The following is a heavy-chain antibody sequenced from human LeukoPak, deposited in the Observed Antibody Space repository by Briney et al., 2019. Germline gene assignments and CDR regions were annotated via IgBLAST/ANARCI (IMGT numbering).Heavy chain of an antibody. J-gene: IGHJ4*02. D-gene: IGHD2-2*01. Sequence: SGGSLRLSCGGSGFTFCKYWLHWVPQTPAEGLVWVSRSYGSDTSYADSVKGRFTISRDNAKNTLFLQMSSLRAEHTAVYYCARVESGSCSNTRCRSIDFWGQGTLVTVSS. CDR3: ARVESGSCSNTRCRSIDF. CDR2: SYGSDT. V-gene: IGHV3-74*01. CDR1: GFTFCKYW.